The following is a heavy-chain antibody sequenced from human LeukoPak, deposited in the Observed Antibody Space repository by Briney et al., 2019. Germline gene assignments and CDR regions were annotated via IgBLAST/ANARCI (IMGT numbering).Heavy chain of an antibody. CDR1: GYPFTSYY. V-gene: IGHV1-46*01. CDR3: SSCSSTSCTDY. Sequence: GASVKVSCKASGYPFTSYYMHWVRQAPGQGLEWMGIINPSGGSTSYAQKFQGRVTMTRDTSTSTVYMELSSLRSEDTAVYYCSSCSSTSCTDYWGQGTLVTVSS. CDR2: INPSGGST. D-gene: IGHD2-2*01. J-gene: IGHJ4*02.